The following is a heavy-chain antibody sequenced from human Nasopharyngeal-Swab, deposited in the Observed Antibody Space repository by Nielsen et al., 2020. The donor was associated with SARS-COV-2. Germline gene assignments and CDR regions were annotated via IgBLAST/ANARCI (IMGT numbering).Heavy chain of an antibody. CDR2: IYSGGST. CDR3: ARDSYYYDSSGYYRYYYYHGMDV. J-gene: IGHJ6*02. D-gene: IGHD3-22*01. CDR1: GFTVSSNY. V-gene: IGHV3-66*01. Sequence: GESLKISCAASGFTVSSNYMSWVRQAPGKGLEWVSVIYSGGSTYYADSVKGRFTISRDNSKNTLYLQMNSLRAEDTAVYYCARDSYYYDSSGYYRYYYYHGMDVWGQGTTVTV.